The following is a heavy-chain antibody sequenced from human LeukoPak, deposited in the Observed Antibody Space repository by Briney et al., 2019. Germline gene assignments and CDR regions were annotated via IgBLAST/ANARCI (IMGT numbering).Heavy chain of an antibody. J-gene: IGHJ4*02. CDR2: INSDGSST. CDR1: GFTFSNYW. Sequence: GGSLRLSCAVSGFTFSNYWMHWVRQAPGKGLVWVSRINSDGSSTSYAASVKGRFTISRDNSKNTLYLQMNSLRAEDTAVYYCAKERGGSGFLFWKYFDYWGQGTLVTVSS. CDR3: AKERGGSGFLFWKYFDY. D-gene: IGHD3-10*01. V-gene: IGHV3-74*01.